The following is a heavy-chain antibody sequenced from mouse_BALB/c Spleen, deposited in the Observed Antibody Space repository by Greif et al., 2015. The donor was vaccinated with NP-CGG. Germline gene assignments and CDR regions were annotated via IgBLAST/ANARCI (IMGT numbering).Heavy chain of an antibody. CDR2: IDPENGNT. CDR1: GFNIKDYY. Sequence: EVQLQQSGAELVRPGALVKLSCKASGFNIKDYYMHWVKQRPEQGLEWIGWIDPENGNTIYDPKFQGKASITADTSSNTAYLQLSSLTSEDTAVYYCARNGYDGAYWGQGTLVTVSA. D-gene: IGHD2-2*01. J-gene: IGHJ3*01. CDR3: ARNGYDGAY. V-gene: IGHV14-1*02.